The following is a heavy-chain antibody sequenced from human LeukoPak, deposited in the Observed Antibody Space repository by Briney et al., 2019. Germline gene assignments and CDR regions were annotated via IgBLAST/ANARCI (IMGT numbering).Heavy chain of an antibody. CDR1: GYKFTDYY. D-gene: IGHD6-6*01. CDR2: VNPNSGAT. Sequence: ASVKVSCKASGYKFTDYYITWVRQAPGQGLEWMGWVNPNSGATNYAQKFLGRVTMTGDTSINTAYMELSSLRSNDTAVYFCARTSWHLVQFYYYYYLDVWGTGTAVTVSS. V-gene: IGHV1-2*02. J-gene: IGHJ6*03. CDR3: ARTSWHLVQFYYYYYLDV.